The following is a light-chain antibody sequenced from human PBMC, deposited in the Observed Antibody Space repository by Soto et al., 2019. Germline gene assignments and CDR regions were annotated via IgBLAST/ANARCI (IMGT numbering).Light chain of an antibody. Sequence: EIVMTQSPATLSVSPGGRASLSCRASQSIGNKLAWCQHKPGQAPRVLIYDTSTRAAGIPARFSGSGSGTDFTLTISSLEPEDFAIYYCQQRSNWPLTFGGGTKVDIK. CDR1: QSIGNK. CDR3: QQRSNWPLT. J-gene: IGKJ4*01. CDR2: DTS. V-gene: IGKV3-11*01.